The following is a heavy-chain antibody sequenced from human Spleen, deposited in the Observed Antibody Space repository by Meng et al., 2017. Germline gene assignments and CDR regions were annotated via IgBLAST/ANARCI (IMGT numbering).Heavy chain of an antibody. Sequence: QPQLQESGPGLVRPSEALSLTCSVSGGSISTSGYYWGWIRQPPGKGLEWIGSIGHSGFTYYTPSLKSRVTVSIDTSRNQFSLWLTSVTAADTAVYYCARLDDTGIDYWGQGILVTVSS. J-gene: IGHJ4*02. CDR2: IGHSGFT. CDR3: ARLDDTGIDY. D-gene: IGHD5-18*01. V-gene: IGHV4-39*01. CDR1: GGSISTSGYY.